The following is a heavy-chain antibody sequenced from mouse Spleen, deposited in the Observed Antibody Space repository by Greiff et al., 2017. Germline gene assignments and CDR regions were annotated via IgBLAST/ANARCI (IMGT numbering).Heavy chain of an antibody. J-gene: IGHJ4*01. D-gene: IGHD1-1*01. CDR2: FHPYNDDT. CDR3: ARGYYGSSHYAMDY. V-gene: IGHV1-47*01. Sequence: VHLVESGAELVKPGASVKMSCKASGYTFTTYPIEWVKQNHGKSLEWIGNFHPYNDDTKYNEKFKGKATLTVEKSSSTVYLELSRLTSDDSAVYYCARGYYGSSHYAMDYWGQGTSVTVSS. CDR1: GYTFTTYP.